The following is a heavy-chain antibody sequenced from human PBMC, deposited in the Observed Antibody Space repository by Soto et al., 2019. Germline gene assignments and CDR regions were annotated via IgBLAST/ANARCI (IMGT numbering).Heavy chain of an antibody. CDR2: IRSKAYGGTT. CDR3: TRDPFYYDFWSGYYGPYDKTYYYYYGMDV. Sequence: HPGGSLRLSCTASGFTFGDYAMSWVRQAPGKGLEWVGFIRSKAYGGTTEYAASVKGRFTISRDDSKSIAYLQMNSLKTEDTAVYYCTRDPFYYDFWSGYYGPYDKTYYYYYGMDVWGQGTTVTVSS. V-gene: IGHV3-49*04. D-gene: IGHD3-3*01. J-gene: IGHJ6*02. CDR1: GFTFGDYA.